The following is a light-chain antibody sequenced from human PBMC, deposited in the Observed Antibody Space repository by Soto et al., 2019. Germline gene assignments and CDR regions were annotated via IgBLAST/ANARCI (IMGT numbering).Light chain of an antibody. J-gene: IGKJ5*01. Sequence: EIVMTQSPATLSVSPVERATLSCRASQSVSSNLAWYQQKPGQAPRLLIYGASTRATGIPARFSGSGSGTEFTLTISSLQSEDFAVYYCQQYGSSPYTFGLGTRLEIK. CDR1: QSVSSN. CDR2: GAS. CDR3: QQYGSSPYT. V-gene: IGKV3-15*01.